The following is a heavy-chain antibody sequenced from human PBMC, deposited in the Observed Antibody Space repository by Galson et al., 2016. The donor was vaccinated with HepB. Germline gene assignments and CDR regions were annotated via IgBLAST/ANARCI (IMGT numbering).Heavy chain of an antibody. D-gene: IGHD3-22*01. CDR1: GYSFTNYW. V-gene: IGHV5-51*01. J-gene: IGHJ6*02. Sequence: QSGAEVKKPGQSLKISCKGFGYSFTNYWIGWVRQMPGKGLEWMGIIYPGDSDTTYSPPFQGQVTISADKSISTAYLQWSSLKASDTAMYYCARWNDTYYYDSRGYYNYAMDVWGQGTTVTVSS. CDR3: ARWNDTYYYDSRGYYNYAMDV. CDR2: IYPGDSDT.